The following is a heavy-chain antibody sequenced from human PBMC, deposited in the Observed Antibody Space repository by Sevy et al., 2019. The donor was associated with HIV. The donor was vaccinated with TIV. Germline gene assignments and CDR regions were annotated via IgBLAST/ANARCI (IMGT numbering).Heavy chain of an antibody. CDR3: AREGYYYRSGTSSPPNYYGMDV. V-gene: IGHV1-18*01. J-gene: IGHJ6*02. Sequence: ASVKVSCKASGYTFSSYGISWVRHAPGQGLEWMGWISDYNRYTNYAHKFQGRVTMSTETSTRTAYMELRSLRSDDTAVHFSAREGYYYRSGTSSPPNYYGMDVWGQGTAVTVSS. CDR1: GYTFSSYG. CDR2: ISDYNRYT. D-gene: IGHD3-10*01.